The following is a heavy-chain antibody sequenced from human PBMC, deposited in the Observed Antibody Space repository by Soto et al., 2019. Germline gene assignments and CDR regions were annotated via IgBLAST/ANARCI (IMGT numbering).Heavy chain of an antibody. CDR3: AKASEPVAAPFDY. CDR1: GFPFSSYA. D-gene: IGHD6-25*01. J-gene: IGHJ4*02. CDR2: ISGGGGST. V-gene: IGHV3-23*01. Sequence: EVQLLESGGGLVQPGGSLRLSCAASGFPFSSYAMSWVRQAPGKGLEWVSTISGGGGSTYYADSVKGRFTISRDNSKNTLYLQMNSLRAEDPAVYYCAKASEPVAAPFDYWGQGTLVTVSS.